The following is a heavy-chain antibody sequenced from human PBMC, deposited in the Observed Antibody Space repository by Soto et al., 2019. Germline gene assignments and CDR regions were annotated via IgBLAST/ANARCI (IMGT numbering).Heavy chain of an antibody. Sequence: GGSLRLSCAASGFTFSNYCMTWVRQAPGRGLEWVSAISGSGGSTYYADSVKGRFTVSRDNSKNTLFLQMNGLRAEDTAIYYCATRNYYDSSGYYYYYFDFWGQGTLVTVSS. CDR1: GFTFSNYC. V-gene: IGHV3-23*01. CDR3: ATRNYYDSSGYYYYYFDF. D-gene: IGHD3-22*01. CDR2: ISGSGGST. J-gene: IGHJ4*02.